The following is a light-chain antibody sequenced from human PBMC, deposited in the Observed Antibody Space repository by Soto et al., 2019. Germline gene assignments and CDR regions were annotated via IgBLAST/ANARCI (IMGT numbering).Light chain of an antibody. CDR1: QSLVHSDGNTY. J-gene: IGKJ3*01. CDR3: MQATHGSPD. Sequence: VMTQSPLSLPVTLGQPASISCRSSQSLVHSDGNTYLNWFQQRPGPSPRRLIYKVSNRDSGVPDRFNGGGSGTDFTLKISRVEAEDVAVYYCMQATHGSPDFGPGTKVDI. V-gene: IGKV2-30*02. CDR2: KVS.